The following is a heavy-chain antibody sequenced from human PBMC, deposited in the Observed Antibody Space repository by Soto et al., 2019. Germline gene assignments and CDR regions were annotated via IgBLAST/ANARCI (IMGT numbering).Heavy chain of an antibody. J-gene: IGHJ6*03. CDR1: GGSISSYY. Sequence: TSETLSPTCTVSGGSISSYYWSWIRQPPGKGLEWIGYIYYSGSTNYNPSLKSRVTISVDTSKNQFSLKLSSVTAADTAVYYCARHAAVFGVVPAAPYYYYYMDVWGKGTTVTVSS. CDR3: ARHAAVFGVVPAAPYYYYYMDV. CDR2: IYYSGST. V-gene: IGHV4-59*08. D-gene: IGHD2-2*01.